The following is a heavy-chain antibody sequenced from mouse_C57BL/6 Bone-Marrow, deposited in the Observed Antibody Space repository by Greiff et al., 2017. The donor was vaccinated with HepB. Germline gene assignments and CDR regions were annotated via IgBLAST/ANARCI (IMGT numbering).Heavy chain of an antibody. Sequence: QVQLQQPGAELVKPGASVKLSCKASGYTFTSYWLHWVKQRPGQGLEWIGMIHPNSGSTNYNEKFKSKATLTVDKSSSTAYMQLSSLTSEDSAVYYCARSPRGSSRFAYWGQGTLVTVSA. CDR2: IHPNSGST. J-gene: IGHJ3*01. CDR1: GYTFTSYW. D-gene: IGHD1-1*01. CDR3: ARSPRGSSRFAY. V-gene: IGHV1-64*01.